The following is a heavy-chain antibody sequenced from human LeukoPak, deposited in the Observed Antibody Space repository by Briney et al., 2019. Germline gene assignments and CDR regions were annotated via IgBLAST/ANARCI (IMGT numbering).Heavy chain of an antibody. Sequence: SETLSLTCSVSGGSISSSSYYWGWIRQPPGKGLEWIGSIYYNGRTYYNPSLKSRVTVSVDPSKNQFSLKLTSVTAADTAVYYCARDPPVAGTSWGQGTLVTVSS. D-gene: IGHD6-19*01. CDR2: IYYNGRT. CDR1: GGSISSSSYY. J-gene: IGHJ4*02. CDR3: ARDPPVAGTS. V-gene: IGHV4-39*02.